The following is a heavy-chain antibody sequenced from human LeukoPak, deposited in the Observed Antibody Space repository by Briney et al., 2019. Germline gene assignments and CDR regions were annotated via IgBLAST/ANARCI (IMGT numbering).Heavy chain of an antibody. J-gene: IGHJ4*02. CDR3: ARVGGKDSDY. D-gene: IGHD2-15*01. Sequence: SETLSLTCTVSGGSISSGSYYWSWIRQPAGKGLEWIGRIYTSGSTNYNPSLKSRVTISVDTSKNQFSLKLSSVTAADTAVYYCARVGGKDSDYWGQGTLVTVSS. V-gene: IGHV4-61*02. CDR2: IYTSGST. CDR1: GGSISSGSYY.